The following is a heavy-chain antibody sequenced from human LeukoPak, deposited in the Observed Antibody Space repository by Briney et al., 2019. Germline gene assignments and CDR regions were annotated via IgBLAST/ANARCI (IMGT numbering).Heavy chain of an antibody. CDR3: ARDLDWGLKT. CDR2: ISTGGTT. J-gene: IGHJ4*02. D-gene: IGHD3/OR15-3a*01. Sequence: PGGSLRLSCAASGFTVTSSHMNWVRQAPGKGLEWVSVISTGGTTHYADSVKGRFIISRDYSKNTLYLQTNSLRVEDTAVYYCARDLDWGLKTWSLGTLVTVSS. CDR1: GFTVTSSH. V-gene: IGHV3-66*01.